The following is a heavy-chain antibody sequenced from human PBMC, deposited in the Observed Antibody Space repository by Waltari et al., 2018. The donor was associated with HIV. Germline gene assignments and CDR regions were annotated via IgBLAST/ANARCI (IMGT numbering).Heavy chain of an antibody. CDR2: INPSSGDI. CDR1: RSNFLEYY. V-gene: IGHV1-2*02. Sequence: QVQLVQSGAEVKKPGASVRVSCKALRSNFLEYYIQWVRQAPGQGLEWMGWINPSSGDIKYAQKFQGRVTMTRDTSTNTAYMELNRATSDDTAVYYCARDMSHTAVRGVPIPPNDQYYGMDVWGQGTTVTVSS. D-gene: IGHD3-10*01. J-gene: IGHJ6*02. CDR3: ARDMSHTAVRGVPIPPNDQYYGMDV.